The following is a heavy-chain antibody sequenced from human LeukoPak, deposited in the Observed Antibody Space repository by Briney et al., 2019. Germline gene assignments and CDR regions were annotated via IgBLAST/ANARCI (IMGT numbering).Heavy chain of an antibody. CDR2: ISGSGGST. CDR3: AKASDLLPAPRGGHKAER. J-gene: IGHJ4*02. D-gene: IGHD2-15*01. CDR1: GFTSGLAFSDYY. Sequence: GGSLRLSCAASGFTSGLAFSDYYMSWIRQAPGKGLEWVSAISGSGGSTYYADSVKGRFTISRDNSKNTLYLQMNSLRAEDTAVYYCAKASDLLPAPRGGHKAERWGQGTLVTVSS. V-gene: IGHV3-23*01.